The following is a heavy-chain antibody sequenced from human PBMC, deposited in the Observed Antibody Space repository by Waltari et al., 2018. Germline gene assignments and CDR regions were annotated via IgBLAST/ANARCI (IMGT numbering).Heavy chain of an antibody. D-gene: IGHD6-13*01. J-gene: IGHJ1*01. Sequence: QVQLVQSGPEVHQPGASVKVSCKASGYTFTSSSINWVRQATGQGLEWMGWMNPNSGNTGYAQKCQGRVTITRNTSISTAYMELSSLRSEDTAVYYCARVGSGGYCLQHWGQGTLVTVSS. CDR3: ARVGSGGYCLQH. CDR2: MNPNSGNT. V-gene: IGHV1-8*03. CDR1: GYTFTSSS.